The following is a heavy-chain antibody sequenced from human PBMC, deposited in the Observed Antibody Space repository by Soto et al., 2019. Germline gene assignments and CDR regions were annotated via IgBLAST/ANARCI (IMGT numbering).Heavy chain of an antibody. V-gene: IGHV1-69*06. CDR1: GGTFSSYA. CDR3: ARHDLWSAYGYFQY. D-gene: IGHD3-3*01. J-gene: IGHJ1*01. CDR2: VIPIVGTA. Sequence: QVQLVQSGAEVKKPGSSVKVSCKASGGTFSSYAISWVRQAPGQGLEWMGGVIPIVGTANYAQKFQGRVTITAAKSTSAAYIELSSLRSESTAVYYCARHDLWSAYGYFQYWGHSTLVAFAS.